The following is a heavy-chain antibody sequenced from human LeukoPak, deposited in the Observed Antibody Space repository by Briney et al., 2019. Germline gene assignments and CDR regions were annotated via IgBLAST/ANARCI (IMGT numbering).Heavy chain of an antibody. CDR2: ISGDGGST. J-gene: IGHJ3*02. V-gene: IGHV3-43*02. D-gene: IGHD2-21*02. CDR1: GFTFDDYA. CDR3: AKDMAPIVTANYAFDI. Sequence: SGGSLRLSCAASGFTFDDYAMHWVRHAPGKGLEWVSLISGDGGSTYYADSVKGRFTISRDNSKNSLYLQMNSLRTEDTALYYCAKDMAPIVTANYAFDIWGQGTMVTVSS.